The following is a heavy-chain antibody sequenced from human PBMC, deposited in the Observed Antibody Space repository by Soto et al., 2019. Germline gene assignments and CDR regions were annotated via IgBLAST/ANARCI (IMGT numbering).Heavy chain of an antibody. V-gene: IGHV4-39*01. CDR2: IYYSGST. D-gene: IGHD2-15*01. Sequence: SETLSLTCTVSGGSISSSSYYWGWIRQPPGKGLEWIGSIYYSGSTYYNPSLKSRVTISVDTSKNQFSLKLSSVTAADTAVYYFAMSPIRYCSGGSCSINWFDPWGQGTLVTVSS. CDR1: GGSISSSSYY. J-gene: IGHJ5*02. CDR3: AMSPIRYCSGGSCSINWFDP.